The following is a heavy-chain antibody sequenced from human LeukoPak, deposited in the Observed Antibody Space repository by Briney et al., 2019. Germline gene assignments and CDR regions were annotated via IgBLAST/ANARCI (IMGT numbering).Heavy chain of an antibody. CDR2: INPSGGST. CDR1: GYTFTSYG. D-gene: IGHD1-26*01. J-gene: IGHJ3*02. CDR3: AKPRRMGGDVDDAFDI. Sequence: ASVKVSCKASGYTFTSYGISWVRQAPGQGLEWMGIINPSGGSTGYAQKFQGRVIMTRDTSTSTVYMDLSSLRSEDTAVYYCAKPRRMGGDVDDAFDIWGQGTMVTVSS. V-gene: IGHV1-46*01.